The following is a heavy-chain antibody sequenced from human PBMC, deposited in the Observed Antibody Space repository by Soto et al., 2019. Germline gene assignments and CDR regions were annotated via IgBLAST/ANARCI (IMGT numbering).Heavy chain of an antibody. CDR2: ISSSSSYI. V-gene: IGHV3-21*01. J-gene: IGHJ3*02. CDR3: ARTTSPTDDAAFDI. Sequence: GGSLRLSCAASGFTFSSYSMNWVGQGPGKGLEWVSSISSSSSYIYYADSVKGRITISRDNAKNSLYLQMNSLRAEDTAVYYCARTTSPTDDAAFDIWGQGTMVTVSS. CDR1: GFTFSSYS. D-gene: IGHD4-17*01.